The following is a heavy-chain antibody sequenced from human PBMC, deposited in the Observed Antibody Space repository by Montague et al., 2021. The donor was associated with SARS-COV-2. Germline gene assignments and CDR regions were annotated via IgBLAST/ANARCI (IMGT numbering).Heavy chain of an antibody. CDR3: AGHETGDPPFDD. D-gene: IGHD7-27*01. Sequence: SETLSLTCTVSGGSIMRSDHYWGWIRQAPGKGLEWIGSIYYSGRPMYTPSLKTRLSMSIYKSKNQFSLRLNSVTAADTSIYYCAGHETGDPPFDDWGQGTLVTVSS. CDR1: GGSIMRSDHY. J-gene: IGHJ4*02. CDR2: IYYSGRP. V-gene: IGHV4-39*01.